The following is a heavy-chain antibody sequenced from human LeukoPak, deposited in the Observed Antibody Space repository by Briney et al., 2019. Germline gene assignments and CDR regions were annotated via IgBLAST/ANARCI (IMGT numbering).Heavy chain of an antibody. Sequence: SETLSLTCAVYGGSFSGYYWSWIRQPPGKGLEWIGEINHSGSTNYNPSLKSRVTISVDTSKNQFSLKLSSVTAADTAVYYCAKAGEGGYYYEIKHFDYWGQGTLVTVSS. CDR3: AKAGEGGYYYEIKHFDY. CDR1: GGSFSGYY. CDR2: INHSGST. J-gene: IGHJ4*02. D-gene: IGHD3-22*01. V-gene: IGHV4-34*01.